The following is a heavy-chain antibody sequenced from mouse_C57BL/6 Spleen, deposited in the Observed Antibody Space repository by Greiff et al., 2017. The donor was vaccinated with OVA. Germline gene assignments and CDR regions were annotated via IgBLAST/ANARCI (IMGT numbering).Heavy chain of an antibody. Sequence: QVQLKQSGPELVKPGASVKISCKASGYTFTDYYINWVKQRPGQGLEWIGWIFPGSGSTYYNEKFKGKATLTVDKSSSTACMLLSSLTTEYSAVYCCARSDITAVRGGYWGQGTTLTVSS. CDR3: ARSDITAVRGGY. V-gene: IGHV1-75*01. CDR2: IFPGSGST. J-gene: IGHJ2*01. D-gene: IGHD1-1*01. CDR1: GYTFTDYY.